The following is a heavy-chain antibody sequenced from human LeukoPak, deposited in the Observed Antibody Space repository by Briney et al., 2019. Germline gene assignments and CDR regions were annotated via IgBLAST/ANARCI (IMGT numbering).Heavy chain of an antibody. D-gene: IGHD5-12*01. J-gene: IGHJ2*01. CDR2: IYLSGST. CDR1: GGSISSGGYS. CDR3: ARVYSGYEWGWYFDL. V-gene: IGHV4-30-2*01. Sequence: SQTLSLTCAVSGGSISSGGYSWSWIRQPPGKGLEWIGYIYLSGSTYYNPSLKSRVTISVDRSKNQFSLKLSSVTAADTAVYYCARVYSGYEWGWYFDLWGRGTLVTVSS.